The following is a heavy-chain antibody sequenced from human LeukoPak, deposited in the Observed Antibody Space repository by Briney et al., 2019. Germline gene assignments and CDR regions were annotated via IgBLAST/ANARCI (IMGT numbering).Heavy chain of an antibody. J-gene: IGHJ4*02. Sequence: ASVKVSCKASGYTFSHHYLYWIRQAPGQQLEYMGWISANSGSTDYAQKFQGRVTMSRDTSVSTVYMELRWLTTDDTAVYYCARAMSGDLLDYWGQGTLVTVSS. CDR1: GYTFSHHY. V-gene: IGHV1-2*02. D-gene: IGHD3-10*01. CDR3: ARAMSGDLLDY. CDR2: ISANSGST.